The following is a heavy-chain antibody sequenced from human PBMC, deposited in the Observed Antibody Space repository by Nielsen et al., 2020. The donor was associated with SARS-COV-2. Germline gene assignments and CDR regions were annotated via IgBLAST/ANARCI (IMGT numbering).Heavy chain of an antibody. D-gene: IGHD3-16*01. V-gene: IGHV4-31*03. J-gene: IGHJ5*02. CDR2: IYHSGTT. CDR3: ARVRLHYVRWFDP. CDR1: GGSISSGGYY. Sequence: SETLSLTCTVSGGSISSGGYYWSWIRQHPGKGLEWIGYIYHSGTTYYNPSLKSRLAISVDTSKNQFFLRLNSVTAADTAVYFCARVRLHYVRWFDPWGQGTMVTVSS.